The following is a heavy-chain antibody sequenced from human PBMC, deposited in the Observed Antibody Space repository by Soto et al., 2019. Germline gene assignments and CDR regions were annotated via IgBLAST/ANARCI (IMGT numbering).Heavy chain of an antibody. V-gene: IGHV4-31*03. CDR1: GGSISSGGYY. CDR2: IYYSGST. J-gene: IGHJ4*02. CDR3: ARGGVELRYFDWLLPIDY. Sequence: SETLSLTCTVSGGSISSGGYYWSWIRQHPGKGLEWIGYIYYSGSTYYNPSLQSRVTISVDTSKNQFSLKLSSVTAADTAVYYCARGGVELRYFDWLLPIDYWGQGTLVTVSS. D-gene: IGHD3-9*01.